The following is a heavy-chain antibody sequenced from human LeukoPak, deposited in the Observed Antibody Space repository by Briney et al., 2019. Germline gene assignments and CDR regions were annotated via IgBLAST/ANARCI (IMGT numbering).Heavy chain of an antibody. D-gene: IGHD6-19*01. Sequence: GGSLRLSCAASGFTVSSDYMSWVRQAPGKRLEWVSVTYSGGSTYYAESVKGRFSISRDNSKNTLYLQMHSLRAEDTAVYYCARRAHGSGSCWGQGTLVTVSS. CDR3: ARRAHGSGSC. CDR1: GFTVSSDY. CDR2: TYSGGST. J-gene: IGHJ4*02. V-gene: IGHV3-66*04.